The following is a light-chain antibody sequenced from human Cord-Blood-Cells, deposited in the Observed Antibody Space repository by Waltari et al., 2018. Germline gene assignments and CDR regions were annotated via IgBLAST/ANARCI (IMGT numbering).Light chain of an antibody. V-gene: IGLV2-8*01. CDR1: SSDVGGYNY. CDR3: SSYAGSNNVV. CDR2: EVS. Sequence: QSALHQPPSASGSPGQSVTISCTGTSSDVGGYNYVSWYQQHPGKAPKLMIYEVSKRPSGVPDRFSGSKSDNTASLTVSGLQAEDEADYYCSSYAGSNNVVFGGGTKLTVL. J-gene: IGLJ2*01.